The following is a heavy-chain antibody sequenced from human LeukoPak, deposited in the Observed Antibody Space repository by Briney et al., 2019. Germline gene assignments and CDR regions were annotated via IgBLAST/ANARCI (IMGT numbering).Heavy chain of an antibody. J-gene: IGHJ5*02. Sequence: ASVKVSCKASGYTFTSYDINWVRQAPGQGLEWMGWMNPNSGNTGYTQKFQGRVTMTEDTSTDTAYMELSSLRSEDTAVYYCATEFGPGPRGDWFDPWGQGTLVTVSS. D-gene: IGHD1-14*01. CDR1: GYTFTSYD. CDR2: MNPNSGNT. V-gene: IGHV1-8*01. CDR3: ATEFGPGPRGDWFDP.